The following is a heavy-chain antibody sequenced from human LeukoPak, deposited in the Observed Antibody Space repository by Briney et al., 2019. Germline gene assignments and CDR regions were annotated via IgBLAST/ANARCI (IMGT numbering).Heavy chain of an antibody. CDR1: GFSFSTYS. J-gene: IGHJ4*02. D-gene: IGHD3-10*01. Sequence: PGGSLRLSCAASGFSFSTYSMTWVRQAPGKGLEWVSAISGSGDTTYYAGSVKGRFTIARDTSKNTLYLQINTLRAEDTAVYYCAKDKLRGVTPWYFDYWGQGTLVTVSS. CDR2: ISGSGDTT. V-gene: IGHV3-23*01. CDR3: AKDKLRGVTPWYFDY.